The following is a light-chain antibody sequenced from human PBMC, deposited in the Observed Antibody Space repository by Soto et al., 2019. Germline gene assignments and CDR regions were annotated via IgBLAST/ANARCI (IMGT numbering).Light chain of an antibody. CDR2: GVT. CDR1: NSDIGGYNS. Sequence: QSALTQPASVSGSPGQSITISCTGSNSDIGGYNSVSWYQQHPGKAPKLLIFGVTNRPSGVSDRFSGSKSGNTASLTISALQAEDEADYYCTSYTSVTIVVFGGGTMLTVL. J-gene: IGLJ2*01. V-gene: IGLV2-14*01. CDR3: TSYTSVTIVV.